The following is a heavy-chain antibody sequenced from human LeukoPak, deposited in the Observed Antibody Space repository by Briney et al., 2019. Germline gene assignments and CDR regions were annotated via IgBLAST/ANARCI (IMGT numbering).Heavy chain of an antibody. V-gene: IGHV3-7*02. Sequence: GGSLRLSCAASGFTFTDYWMSWVRQAPGKGLEWVANIKKDGNEKYYVNSVKGRFTISRDNAKNPLFLQMNSLRAEDTAVYYCATSAAGLDHWGQGTLVTVSS. CDR3: ATSAAGLDH. D-gene: IGHD6-13*01. CDR2: IKKDGNEK. J-gene: IGHJ4*02. CDR1: GFTFTDYW.